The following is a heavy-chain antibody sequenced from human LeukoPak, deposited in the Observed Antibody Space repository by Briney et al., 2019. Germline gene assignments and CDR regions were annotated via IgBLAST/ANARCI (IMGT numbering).Heavy chain of an antibody. J-gene: IGHJ5*02. Sequence: PSETLSLTCTVSGGSISSSSYYWGWIRQPPGKGLEWIGSIYYSGSTYYNPSLKSRVTISVDTSKNQFSLKLSSVTAADTAVYYCARFGSRGSYGSMFDPWGQGTLVTVSS. D-gene: IGHD3-16*01. CDR3: ARFGSRGSYGSMFDP. CDR2: IYYSGST. V-gene: IGHV4-39*01. CDR1: GGSISSSSYY.